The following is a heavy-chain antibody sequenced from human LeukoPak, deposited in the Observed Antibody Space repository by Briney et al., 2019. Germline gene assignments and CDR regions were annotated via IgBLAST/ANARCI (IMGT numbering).Heavy chain of an antibody. V-gene: IGHV4-38-2*02. CDR1: GYSISSNFY. Sequence: KPSETLSLTCTVSGYSISSNFYWGWIRQPPGKAQKWIRSIYHSWNTYYNPSLKSRVTISVDTSKNQFSLNLSSVTAADTAVYYCARAGRYYDSSGYEVVDYWGQGTLVTVSS. CDR3: ARAGRYYDSSGYEVVDY. D-gene: IGHD3-22*01. CDR2: IYHSWNT. J-gene: IGHJ4*02.